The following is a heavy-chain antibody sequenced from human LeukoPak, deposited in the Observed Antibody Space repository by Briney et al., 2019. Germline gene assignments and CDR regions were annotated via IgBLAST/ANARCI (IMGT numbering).Heavy chain of an antibody. CDR3: ARDLETTMLRGLDY. J-gene: IGHJ4*02. D-gene: IGHD5-18*01. CDR2: IKSKTDGGTT. Sequence: GGSLRLSCAASGFTFRNAWMSWVRQAPGKGLEWVGRIKSKTDGGTTDYAAPVKGRFTISRDDSKNTLYLQMNSLKTEDTAVYYCARDLETTMLRGLDYWAGGTLVTVS. V-gene: IGHV3-15*01. CDR1: GFTFRNAW.